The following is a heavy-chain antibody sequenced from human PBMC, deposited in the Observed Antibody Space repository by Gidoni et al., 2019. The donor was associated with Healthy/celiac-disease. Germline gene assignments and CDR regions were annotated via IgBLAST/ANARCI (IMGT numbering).Heavy chain of an antibody. CDR1: GFTFAHYA. CDR3: AKGDIAGDRGSSWYASFDY. J-gene: IGHJ4*02. CDR2: ISWNSGSI. D-gene: IGHD6-13*01. Sequence: EVQLVESGGGLVQPGRSLRLSCAASGFTFAHYAMHWVRQAPGKGLEWVSGISWNSGSIGYADSVKGRFTISRDNAKNSLYLQMNSLRAEDTALYYCAKGDIAGDRGSSWYASFDYWGQGTLVTVSS. V-gene: IGHV3-9*01.